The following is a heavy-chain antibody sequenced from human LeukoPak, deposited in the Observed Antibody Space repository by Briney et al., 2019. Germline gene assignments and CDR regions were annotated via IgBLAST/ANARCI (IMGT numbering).Heavy chain of an antibody. CDR1: GFTFSSYA. Sequence: PGGSLRLSCAASGFTFSSYAMSWVRQAPGKGLEWVSAISGSGGSTYYADSVKGRFTISRDNSKNTLYLQMNSLRAEDTAVYYCAKVWDSYGDYYYYYMDVWGKGTTVTVSS. CDR3: AKVWDSYGDYYYYYMDV. J-gene: IGHJ6*03. D-gene: IGHD5-18*01. V-gene: IGHV3-23*01. CDR2: ISGSGGST.